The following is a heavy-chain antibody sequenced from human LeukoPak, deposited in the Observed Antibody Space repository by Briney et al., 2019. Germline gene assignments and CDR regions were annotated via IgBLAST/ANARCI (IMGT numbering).Heavy chain of an antibody. D-gene: IGHD3-3*01. CDR3: AREYFNYDF. J-gene: IGHJ4*02. CDR2: IYYSGST. Sequence: NSSETLSLTCTVSGVSISSYYWSWIRQPPGKGLEWIGYIYYSGSTNYNPSLKSRVTISLDTSKNQFSLKLSSVTAADTAVYHCAREYFNYDFWSQGTLVTVSS. CDR1: GVSISSYY. V-gene: IGHV4-59*12.